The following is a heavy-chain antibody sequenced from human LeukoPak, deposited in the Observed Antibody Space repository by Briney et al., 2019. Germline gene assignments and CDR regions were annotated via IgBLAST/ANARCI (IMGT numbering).Heavy chain of an antibody. J-gene: IGHJ5*02. V-gene: IGHV4-38-2*01. D-gene: IGHD3-16*02. CDR3: ARNDYVWGSYRLNWFDP. Sequence: PSETLTLTCAVSGYSISSGYYWGWIRQPPGKGLEWIGSIYHSGSTNYNPSLKSRVTISVDTSKNQFSLKLSSVTAADTAVYYCARNDYVWGSYRLNWFDPWGQGTLVTVSS. CDR2: IYHSGST. CDR1: GYSISSGYY.